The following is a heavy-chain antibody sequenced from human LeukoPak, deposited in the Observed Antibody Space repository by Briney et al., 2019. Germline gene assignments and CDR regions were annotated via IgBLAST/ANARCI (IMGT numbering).Heavy chain of an antibody. D-gene: IGHD3-22*01. CDR3: ARGDYDSSGSIGY. CDR2: TYYSGST. Sequence: PSETLSLTCTVSGGSISSSSYCWGWIRQPPGKGLEWIGSTYYSGSTYYNPSLKSRVTISVDTSKNQFSLKLSSVTAADTAVYYCARGDYDSSGSIGYWGQGTLVTVSS. V-gene: IGHV4-39*01. J-gene: IGHJ4*02. CDR1: GGSISSSSYC.